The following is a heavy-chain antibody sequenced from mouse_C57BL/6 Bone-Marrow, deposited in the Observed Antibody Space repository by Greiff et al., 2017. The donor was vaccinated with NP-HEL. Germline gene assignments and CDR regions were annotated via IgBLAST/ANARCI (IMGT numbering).Heavy chain of an antibody. J-gene: IGHJ4*01. Sequence: QVQLKQSGAELVRPGTSVKVSCKASGYAFTNYLIEWVKQRPGQGLEWIGVINPGGGGTNYNEKFKGKATLTADKSSSTAYMQLSSLTSEDSAVYFCARWGPPYAMDYWGQGTSVTVSS. CDR3: ARWGPPYAMDY. CDR2: INPGGGGT. V-gene: IGHV1-54*01. CDR1: GYAFTNYL.